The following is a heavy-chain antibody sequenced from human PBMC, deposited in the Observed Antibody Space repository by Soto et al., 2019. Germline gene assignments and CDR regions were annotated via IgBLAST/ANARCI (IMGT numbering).Heavy chain of an antibody. CDR1: GYSFTNYG. V-gene: IGHV1-18*01. CDR2: ISAYNGNT. J-gene: IGHJ6*03. CDR3: SRDRRVAPSVGGNTHYYYSMDV. Sequence: QDQLVQSGVEVKKPGASVKVSCKASGYSFTNYGITWVRQAPGQGIEWMGWISAYNGNTNYAQTFQGRVTMTTHASASQAYLEWRSVGAVGPAVYYRSRDRRVAPSVGGNTHYYYSMDVWGKGTTVTVSS. D-gene: IGHD6-19*01.